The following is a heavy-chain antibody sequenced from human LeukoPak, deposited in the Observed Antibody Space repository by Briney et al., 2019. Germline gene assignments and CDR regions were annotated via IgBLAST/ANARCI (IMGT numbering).Heavy chain of an antibody. J-gene: IGHJ3*02. CDR2: INHSGST. CDR3: ARTKYGGNSLDAFDI. CDR1: GGSFSGYY. D-gene: IGHD4-23*01. V-gene: IGHV4-34*01. Sequence: PSETLSLTCAVYGGSFSGYYWSWIRQPPGKGLEWIGEINHSGSTNYNPSLKSRVTISVDTSKNQFSLKLSSVTAADTAVYYCARTKYGGNSLDAFDIWGQGTMVTVSS.